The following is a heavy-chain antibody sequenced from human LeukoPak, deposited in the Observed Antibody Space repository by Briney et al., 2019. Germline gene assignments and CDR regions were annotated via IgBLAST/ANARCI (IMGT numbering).Heavy chain of an antibody. CDR3: ARVLRDGHDDPFDN. D-gene: IGHD5-24*01. CDR1: GGSISSSSYF. J-gene: IGHJ3*02. CDR2: VFYTGDT. V-gene: IGHV4-39*01. Sequence: SETLSLTCTVSGGSISSSSYFWGWIRQPPEKGLEWIGSVFYTGDTYYSPSLKSRVTLSVDTSKNHFSLRLTSVTAADAAVYYCARVLRDGHDDPFDNWGQGTLVTVSS.